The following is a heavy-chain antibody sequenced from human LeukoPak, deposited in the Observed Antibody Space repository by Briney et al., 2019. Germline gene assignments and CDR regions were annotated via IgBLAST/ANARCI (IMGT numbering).Heavy chain of an antibody. D-gene: IGHD3-10*01. CDR1: GGTFSSYA. CDR2: IIPIFGTA. V-gene: IGHV1-69*06. Sequence: GSSVKVSCKASGGTFSSYAISWVRQAPGQGLEWMGGIIPIFGTANYAQKFQGRVTITADKSTSTAYMELSSLRSEDTAVYYCARGGLLWFGEFDALNYYYYYMDVWGKGTTVTVSS. J-gene: IGHJ6*03. CDR3: ARGGLLWFGEFDALNYYYYYMDV.